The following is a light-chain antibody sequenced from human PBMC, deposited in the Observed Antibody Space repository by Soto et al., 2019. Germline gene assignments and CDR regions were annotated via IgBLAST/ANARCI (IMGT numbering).Light chain of an antibody. Sequence: EIVLTQSPATLSSSPGERATLSFRGRDAVWFRLTWEQXXARXGPXXXGEEAXXXAACIPARFSGSGSGTDFTLTITSLEPEDFAFYYCHQRQRWPRTFGQGTKVDIK. CDR2: EAX. CDR3: HQRQRWPRT. J-gene: IGKJ1*01. V-gene: IGKV3-11*01. CDR1: DAVWFR.